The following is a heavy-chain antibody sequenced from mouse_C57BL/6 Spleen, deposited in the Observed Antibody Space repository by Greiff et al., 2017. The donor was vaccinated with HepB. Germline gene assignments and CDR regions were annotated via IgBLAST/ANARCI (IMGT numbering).Heavy chain of an antibody. CDR1: GYTFTDYN. CDR2: INPNNGGT. J-gene: IGHJ1*03. D-gene: IGHD1-1*01. Sequence: EVQLQQSGPELVKPGASVKIPCKASGYTFTDYNMDWVKQSHGKSLEWIGDINPNNGGTIYNQKFKGKATLTVDKSSSTAYMELRSLTSEDTAVYYCARRKGDYYGSSPHWYFDVWGTGTTVTVSS. CDR3: ARRKGDYYGSSPHWYFDV. V-gene: IGHV1-18*01.